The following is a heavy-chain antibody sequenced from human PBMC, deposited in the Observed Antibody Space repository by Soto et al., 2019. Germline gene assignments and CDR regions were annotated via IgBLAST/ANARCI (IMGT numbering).Heavy chain of an antibody. CDR1: GGSISSGGYY. CDR2: IYYSGST. J-gene: IGHJ6*02. CDR3: ARVARFRPGVGEVYYYYGMDV. D-gene: IGHD3-10*01. V-gene: IGHV4-31*03. Sequence: QVQLQESGPGLVKPSQTLSLTCTVSGGSISSGGYYWSWIRQHPGKGLEWIGYIYYSGSTYYNPSLKSRVTISVDTSKNQFSLKLSSVTAADTAVYYCARVARFRPGVGEVYYYYGMDVWGQGTTVTVSS.